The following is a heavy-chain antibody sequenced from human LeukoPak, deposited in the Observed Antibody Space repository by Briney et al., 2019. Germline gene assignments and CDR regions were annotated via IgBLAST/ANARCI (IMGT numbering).Heavy chain of an antibody. CDR3: AKDQGGGYCSSTSCYMDWFGP. J-gene: IGHJ5*02. V-gene: IGHV3-30*18. Sequence: GGSLRLSCAASGFTFSSYGMHWVRQAPGKGLEGVAVISYDGSNKYYADSVKGRFTISRDNSKNTLYLQMNSLRAEDTAVYYCAKDQGGGYCSSTSCYMDWFGPWGQGTLVTVSS. D-gene: IGHD2-2*02. CDR1: GFTFSSYG. CDR2: ISYDGSNK.